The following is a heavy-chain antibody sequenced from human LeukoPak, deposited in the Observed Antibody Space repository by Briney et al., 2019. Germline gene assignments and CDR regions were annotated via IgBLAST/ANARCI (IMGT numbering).Heavy chain of an antibody. V-gene: IGHV1-69*13. CDR2: IIPIFGTA. CDR3: ARISSATSTVTSPDFDY. CDR1: GYTFTTYY. Sequence: SVKVSCKASGYTFTTYYMHWVRQAPGQGLEWMGGIIPIFGTANYAQKFQGRVTITADESTSTAYMELSSLRSEDTAVYYCARISSATSTVTSPDFDYWGQGTLVTVSS. J-gene: IGHJ4*02. D-gene: IGHD4-17*01.